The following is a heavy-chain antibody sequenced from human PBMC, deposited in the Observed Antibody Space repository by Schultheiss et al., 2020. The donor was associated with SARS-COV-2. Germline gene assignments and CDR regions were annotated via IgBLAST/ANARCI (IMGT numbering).Heavy chain of an antibody. Sequence: GESLKISCAASGFTFSSYSMNWVRQAPGKGLEWVGRIKSKTDGGTTDYAAPVKGRFTISRDDSKNTLYLQMNSLKTEDTAVYYCTTDWGYCSGGSCYSDYYYGMDVWGQGTTVTVSS. CDR1: GFTFSSYS. CDR2: IKSKTDGGTT. V-gene: IGHV3-15*01. J-gene: IGHJ6*02. D-gene: IGHD2-15*01. CDR3: TTDWGYCSGGSCYSDYYYGMDV.